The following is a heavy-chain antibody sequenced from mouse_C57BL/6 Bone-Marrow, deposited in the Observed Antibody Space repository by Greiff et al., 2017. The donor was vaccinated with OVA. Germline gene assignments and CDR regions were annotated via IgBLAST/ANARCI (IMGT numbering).Heavy chain of an antibody. D-gene: IGHD2-3*01. CDR3: AIERDGYYDY. CDR1: GYAFSSSW. CDR2: IYPGDGAT. V-gene: IGHV1-82*01. J-gene: IGHJ2*01. Sequence: QVQLQQSGPELVKPGASVKISCKASGYAFSSSWMNWVKQRPGKGLEWIGRIYPGDGATNYNGKFKGKATLTADKSSSTAYMQLSSLPSEDSAVYFCAIERDGYYDYWGQGTTLTVSS.